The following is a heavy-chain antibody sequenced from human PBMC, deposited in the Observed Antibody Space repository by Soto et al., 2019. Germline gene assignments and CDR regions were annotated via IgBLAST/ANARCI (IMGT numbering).Heavy chain of an antibody. CDR1: GYTFTNYA. J-gene: IGHJ5*02. V-gene: IGHV1-3*01. Sequence: QVQLVQSGAEVKKPGASVKVSCKASGYTFTNYAIQWVRQAPGQGLEWMGWINSVNGNTKYSQRFQDRVTITRDTSATTAYMELSSLRSEDTALYFCARSIVVVPAAMSWFDPWGQGTLVTVSS. CDR2: INSVNGNT. CDR3: ARSIVVVPAAMSWFDP. D-gene: IGHD2-2*01.